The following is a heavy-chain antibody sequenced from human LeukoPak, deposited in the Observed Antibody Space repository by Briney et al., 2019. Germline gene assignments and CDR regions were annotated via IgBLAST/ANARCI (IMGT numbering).Heavy chain of an antibody. CDR1: GGSISSGSYY. Sequence: SQTLSLTCTVSGGSISSGSYYWSWIRQPAGKGLEWIGRIYTSGSTNYNPSLKSRVTISVDTSKNQFSLKLSSVTAADTAVYYCARDRAVGPFDYWGQGTLVTVSS. CDR2: IYTSGST. V-gene: IGHV4-61*02. CDR3: ARDRAVGPFDY. D-gene: IGHD6-19*01. J-gene: IGHJ4*02.